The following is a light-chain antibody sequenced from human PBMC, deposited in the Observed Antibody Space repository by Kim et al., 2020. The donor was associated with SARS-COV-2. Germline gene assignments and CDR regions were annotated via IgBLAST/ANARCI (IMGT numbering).Light chain of an antibody. CDR1: QSISSY. J-gene: IGKJ4*01. CDR3: QQSYSTPLT. V-gene: IGKV1-39*01. Sequence: DIQMTQSPSSLSASVGDRVTITCRASQSISSYLNWYQQKPGKAPKLLIYAASSLQSGVPSRFSGSGSGTDFTLTISSLQPEDFANYYSQQSYSTPLTFGGGTKVDIK. CDR2: AAS.